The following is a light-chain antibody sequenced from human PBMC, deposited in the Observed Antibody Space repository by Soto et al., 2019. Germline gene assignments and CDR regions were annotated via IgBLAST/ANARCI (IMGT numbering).Light chain of an antibody. CDR1: SSDVGGYNY. Sequence: QSVLTQPPSASGSPGQSVTISCTGTSSDVGGYNYVSWYQQHPGKAPKLMIYEVSKRPSGVPDRFSGSKSGNKASLTVSGLQAEDEADYFCISHAGSNSPYVFGTGTKLTVL. J-gene: IGLJ1*01. CDR3: ISHAGSNSPYV. V-gene: IGLV2-8*01. CDR2: EVS.